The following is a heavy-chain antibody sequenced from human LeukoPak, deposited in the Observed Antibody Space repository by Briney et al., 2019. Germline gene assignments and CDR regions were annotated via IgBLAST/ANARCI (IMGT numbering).Heavy chain of an antibody. CDR2: IYYSGST. Sequence: PSETLSLTCTVSGGSISSYYCSWIRQPPGKGLEWIGYIYYSGSTNYNPSLKSRVTISVDTSKNQFSLKLSSVTAADTAVYYCARGPGGDYWGQGTLVTVSS. D-gene: IGHD1-26*01. CDR3: ARGPGGDY. V-gene: IGHV4-59*01. CDR1: GGSISSYY. J-gene: IGHJ4*02.